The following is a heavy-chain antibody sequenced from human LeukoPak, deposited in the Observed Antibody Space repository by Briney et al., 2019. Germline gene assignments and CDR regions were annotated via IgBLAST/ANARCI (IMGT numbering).Heavy chain of an antibody. CDR3: ARVATYYYYMDV. CDR1: GVSFSGYY. V-gene: IGHV4-59*01. J-gene: IGHJ6*03. D-gene: IGHD5-12*01. CDR2: IYYSGST. Sequence: PSETLSLTCAVYGVSFSGYYWSWLRQPPGKGLEWVGSIYYSGSTYYNPSLKSRVTISVDTSKNQFSLKLSSVTVADTAVYYCARVATYYYYMDVWGKGTTVTVSS.